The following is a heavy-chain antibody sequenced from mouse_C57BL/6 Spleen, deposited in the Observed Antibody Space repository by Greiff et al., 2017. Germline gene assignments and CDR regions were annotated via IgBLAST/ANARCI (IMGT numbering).Heavy chain of an antibody. J-gene: IGHJ4*01. Sequence: EVQLQQSGPELVKPGASVKISCKASGYSFTGYYMNWVKQSPEKSLEWIGEINPSTGGTTYNQKFKAKATLTVDKSSSTAYMQLKSLTSEDSAVYYCARDPYDYRHAMDYWGQGTSVTVSS. D-gene: IGHD2-4*01. CDR1: GYSFTGYY. CDR3: ARDPYDYRHAMDY. CDR2: INPSTGGT. V-gene: IGHV1-42*01.